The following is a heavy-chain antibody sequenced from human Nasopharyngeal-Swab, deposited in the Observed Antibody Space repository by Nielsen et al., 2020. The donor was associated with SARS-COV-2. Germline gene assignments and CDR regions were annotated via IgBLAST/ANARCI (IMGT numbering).Heavy chain of an antibody. CDR2: IRSKGNNYAT. CDR1: CFTSSDSA. D-gene: IGHD2-15*01. J-gene: IGHJ4*02. CDR3: TRCGGGCYSGRDY. Sequence: GESLKISCAASCFTSSDSAINWVRQASGEGLEWVARIRSKGNNYATAYSASVKGRFIIFRDDPTNTAYLQMNSLKTEDTAMYYCTRCGGGCYSGRDYWGQGTLVTVSS. V-gene: IGHV3-73*01.